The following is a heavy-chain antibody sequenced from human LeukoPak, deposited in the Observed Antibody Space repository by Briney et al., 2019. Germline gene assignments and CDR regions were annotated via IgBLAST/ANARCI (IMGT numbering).Heavy chain of an antibody. J-gene: IGHJ4*02. V-gene: IGHV3-30*18. CDR2: ISYDGSNK. CDR3: AKDSSGYGDVDY. D-gene: IGHD4-17*01. CDR1: GFTFSSYG. Sequence: GGSLRLSCAASGFTFSSYGMHWVRQAPGKGLEWVAVISYDGSNKYYADSVKGRFTISRDNSKNTLYLQMNSLRAEDTAVYYCAKDSSGYGDVDYWGQGTLVTVSS.